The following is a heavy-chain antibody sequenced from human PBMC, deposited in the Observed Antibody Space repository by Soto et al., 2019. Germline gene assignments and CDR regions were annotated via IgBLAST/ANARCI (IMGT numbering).Heavy chain of an antibody. Sequence: EVQLLESGGGLIQPRGSLRLSCAASGFNFSSYAMSWVRQAPGRGLEWVSAISGAVNNTYYTDSVKGRFTISRDNSKNTLYLQMNSLRADDTAVYYCAKWVDGSGTVLGGMAVWGQGTTVTVSS. CDR1: GFNFSSYA. D-gene: IGHD3-10*01. CDR3: AKWVDGSGTVLGGMAV. CDR2: ISGAVNNT. V-gene: IGHV3-23*01. J-gene: IGHJ6*02.